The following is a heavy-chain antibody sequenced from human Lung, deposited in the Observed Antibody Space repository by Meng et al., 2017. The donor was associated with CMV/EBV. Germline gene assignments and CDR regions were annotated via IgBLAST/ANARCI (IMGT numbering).Heavy chain of an antibody. D-gene: IGHD2-2*01. CDR2: INPNSGST. CDR1: GYTFIGYY. Sequence: ASVKVSCKASGYTFIGYYMHWVRQAPGQGLEWVGWINPNSGSTNLAQKFQGRVTMARDTSTRTVYMELRSLGFDDTAVYYCGRGVGFQLPDYWGQGTLVTGSS. J-gene: IGHJ4*02. V-gene: IGHV1-2*02. CDR3: GRGVGFQLPDY.